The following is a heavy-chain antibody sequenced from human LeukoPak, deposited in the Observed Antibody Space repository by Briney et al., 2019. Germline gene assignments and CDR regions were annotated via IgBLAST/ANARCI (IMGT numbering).Heavy chain of an antibody. D-gene: IGHD5-18*01. CDR2: IYSGGST. Sequence: GGSLRLSCAASGFTFSSYWMHWVRQAPGKGLEWVSVIYSGGSTYYADSVKGRFTISRDNSKNTLYLQMNSLRAEDTAVYYCLNRDVDTAMVPYGMDVWGQGTTVTVSS. CDR3: LNRDVDTAMVPYGMDV. J-gene: IGHJ6*02. V-gene: IGHV3-53*01. CDR1: GFTFSSYW.